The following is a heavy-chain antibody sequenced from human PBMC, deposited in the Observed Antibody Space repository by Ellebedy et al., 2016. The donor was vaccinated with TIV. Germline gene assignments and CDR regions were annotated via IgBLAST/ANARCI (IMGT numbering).Heavy chain of an antibody. CDR1: GFTFSSYW. Sequence: GESLKISCAASGFTFSSYWMSRVRQAPGKGLEWVANIKQDGSEKYYVDSVKGRFTISRDNAKNSLYLQMNSLRAEDTAVYYCARVYDSIDYWGQGTLVTVSS. CDR2: IKQDGSEK. CDR3: ARVYDSIDY. V-gene: IGHV3-7*01. J-gene: IGHJ4*02. D-gene: IGHD3-22*01.